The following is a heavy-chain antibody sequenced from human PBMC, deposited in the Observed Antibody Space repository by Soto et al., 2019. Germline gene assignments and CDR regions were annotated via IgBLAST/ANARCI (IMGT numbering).Heavy chain of an antibody. CDR2: IYPSDSDT. Sequence: EVLLVQSGAEVKKPGESLKISCRASGYSFSTYWIAWVRQMPGKGLEWMGIIYPSDSDTRYSPSFQGQVTISADKYISTAYLQWSSLKASDTAMYYCGRGLGYCSDGVCRIIDSWGQGTLVTVSS. CDR1: GYSFSTYW. J-gene: IGHJ4*02. D-gene: IGHD2-8*01. CDR3: GRGLGYCSDGVCRIIDS. V-gene: IGHV5-51*01.